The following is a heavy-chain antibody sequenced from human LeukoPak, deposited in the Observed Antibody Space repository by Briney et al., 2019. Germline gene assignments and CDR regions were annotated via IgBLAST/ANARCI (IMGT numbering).Heavy chain of an antibody. V-gene: IGHV3-7*01. CDR2: IKQDGSEK. CDR1: GFTFSSYW. Sequence: GGSLRLSCAASGFTFSSYWMSWVRQAPGKGLEWVANIKQDGSEKYYVDPVKGRFTISRDNAKNSLYLQMNSLRAEDTAVYYCARPVYNFWSGYYFLDYWGQGTLVTVSS. J-gene: IGHJ4*02. CDR3: ARPVYNFWSGYYFLDY. D-gene: IGHD3-3*01.